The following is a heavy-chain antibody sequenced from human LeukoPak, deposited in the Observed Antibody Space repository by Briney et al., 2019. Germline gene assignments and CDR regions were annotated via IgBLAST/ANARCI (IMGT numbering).Heavy chain of an antibody. D-gene: IGHD3/OR15-3a*01. J-gene: IGHJ5*02. V-gene: IGHV3-33*01. Sequence: GGSLRLSCAASGFTFSGYGMNWVRQAPGKGLEWVAVISVDGSDKYYAHSVKGRFTISRDNSNNTLYLQMNSLRVEDTAMYYCARGSFFSTARWFDPWGQGTLVTVSS. CDR2: ISVDGSDK. CDR1: GFTFSGYG. CDR3: ARGSFFSTARWFDP.